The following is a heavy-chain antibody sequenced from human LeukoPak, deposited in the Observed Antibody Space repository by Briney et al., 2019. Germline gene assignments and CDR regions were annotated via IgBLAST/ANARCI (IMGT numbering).Heavy chain of an antibody. V-gene: IGHV3-9*03. J-gene: IGHJ4*02. Sequence: GGSLRLSCAASGFTFDDYAMHWVRQAPGKGLEWVSGISWNSGSIGYADSVKGRFTISRDNAKNSLHLQMNSLRAEDMALYYCAKASADLYFDYWGQGTLVTVSS. D-gene: IGHD2-2*01. CDR2: ISWNSGSI. CDR3: AKASADLYFDY. CDR1: GFTFDDYA.